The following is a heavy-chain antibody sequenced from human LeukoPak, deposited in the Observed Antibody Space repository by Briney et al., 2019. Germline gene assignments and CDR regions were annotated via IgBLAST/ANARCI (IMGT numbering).Heavy chain of an antibody. D-gene: IGHD3-22*01. Sequence: ASVKVSCKASGYTFTSYGISWVRQAPGQGLEWMGWISAYNGNTNYAQKLQGRVTMTTDTSTSTAYMELSSLRSEDTAVYYCATSNKTYYYDSSGYYYGYYFDYWGQGTLVTVSS. CDR2: ISAYNGNT. CDR3: ATSNKTYYYDSSGYYYGYYFDY. V-gene: IGHV1-18*01. J-gene: IGHJ4*02. CDR1: GYTFTSYG.